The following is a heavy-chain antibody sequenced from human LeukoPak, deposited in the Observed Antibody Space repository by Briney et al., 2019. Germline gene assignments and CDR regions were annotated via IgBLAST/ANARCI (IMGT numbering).Heavy chain of an antibody. CDR3: ARGPYYYDSSGYYYDWFDP. CDR1: GGSISSYY. V-gene: IGHV4-59*01. D-gene: IGHD3-22*01. CDR2: IYYSGST. J-gene: IGHJ5*02. Sequence: SETLSLTCTVSGGSISSYYWSWIRQPPGKGLEWIGYIYYSGSTNYNPSLKSRVTISVDTSKNQFSLKLSSVTAADTAVYYCARGPYYYDSSGYYYDWFDPWGQGTLVTVSS.